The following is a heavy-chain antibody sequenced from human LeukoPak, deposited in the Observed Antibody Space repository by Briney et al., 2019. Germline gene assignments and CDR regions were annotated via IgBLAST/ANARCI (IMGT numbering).Heavy chain of an antibody. CDR2: IYPGDSDT. CDR3: ARRYSSSWYAADAFDI. V-gene: IGHV5-51*01. CDR1: GYSFTSYW. Sequence: PGESLKISCKGSGYSFTSYWIGWVRQMPGKGLEWMGIIYPGDSDTRYSPSFQGQVTISADKSISTAYLQWSSLKASDTAMYYCARRYSSSWYAADAFDIWGQGIMVTVSS. D-gene: IGHD6-13*01. J-gene: IGHJ3*02.